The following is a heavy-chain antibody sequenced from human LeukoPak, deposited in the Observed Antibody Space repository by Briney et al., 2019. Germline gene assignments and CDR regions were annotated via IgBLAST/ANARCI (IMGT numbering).Heavy chain of an antibody. J-gene: IGHJ6*02. D-gene: IGHD3-16*01. V-gene: IGHV3-7*03. CDR3: ARGGGLDV. CDR2: INHNGNVN. Sequence: PGGSLRLSCEASGFTFSSYWMNWARQAPGKGLEWVASINHNGNVNYYVDSVKGRFTISRDKAKNSLYLQMSNLRAEDTAVYFCARGGGLDVWGQGATVTVSS. CDR1: GFTFSSYW.